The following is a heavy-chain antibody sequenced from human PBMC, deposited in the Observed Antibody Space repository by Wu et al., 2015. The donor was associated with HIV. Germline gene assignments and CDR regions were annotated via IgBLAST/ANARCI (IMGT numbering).Heavy chain of an antibody. CDR1: GYTFTDCY. D-gene: IGHD1-26*01. CDR2: INPNTGGT. CDR3: ARGIGYSGSYYFAEYFQH. V-gene: IGHV1-2*02. J-gene: IGHJ1*01. Sequence: QVQLVQSGAEVKKPGASLRVSCKASGYTFTDCYLHWVRQAPGQGLEWMGWINPNTGGTSFKEKFQGRVTMTSATSINTAYMELTSLGSDDTATYYCARGIGYSGSYYFAEYFQHWGQGTLVTVSS.